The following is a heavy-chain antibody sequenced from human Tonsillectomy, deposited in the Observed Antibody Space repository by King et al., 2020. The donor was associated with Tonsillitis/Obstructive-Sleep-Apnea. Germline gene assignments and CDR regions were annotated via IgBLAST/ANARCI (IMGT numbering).Heavy chain of an antibody. V-gene: IGHV3-33*01. D-gene: IGHD3-3*01. CDR3: ARGGDDFWSASKDYFDY. CDR2: IWYDGSNK. Sequence: VQLVESGGGVVQPGRSLRLSCAASGFTFSSYGMHWVRQAPGKGLEWVAVIWYDGSNKYYADSVKGRFTISRDNSKNTLYLQMNSLRAEDTAVYYCARGGDDFWSASKDYFDYGGQGTLVTVSS. J-gene: IGHJ4*02. CDR1: GFTFSSYG.